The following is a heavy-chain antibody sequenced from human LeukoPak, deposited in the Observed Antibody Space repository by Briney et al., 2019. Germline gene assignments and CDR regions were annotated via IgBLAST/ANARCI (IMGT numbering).Heavy chain of an antibody. J-gene: IGHJ4*02. CDR1: GFTFSNSA. Sequence: GGSLRLSCAASGFTFSNSAMSWVRQAPGKGLEWVSIISGSGDNTYYTDSVKGRFTISRDNSRNTLYLQMNSLRAEDTAIYYCAKDLMVQGVIITPLFDYWGQGTLVTVSS. CDR3: AKDLMVQGVIITPLFDY. CDR2: ISGSGDNT. V-gene: IGHV3-23*01. D-gene: IGHD3-10*01.